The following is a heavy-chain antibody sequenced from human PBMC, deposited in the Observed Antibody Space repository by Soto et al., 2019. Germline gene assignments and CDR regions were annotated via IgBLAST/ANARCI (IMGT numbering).Heavy chain of an antibody. V-gene: IGHV1-18*04. D-gene: IGHD2-2*02. Sequence: GASLKVSCKASGYTCTSYGISWVRQAPGQGLEWMGRISAYNGNTNYAQKLQGRVTMTTDTSTSTAYMELRSLRSDDTAVYYCARDEGPAAIQGGYYYGMDVWGQGTTVTVSS. CDR3: ARDEGPAAIQGGYYYGMDV. J-gene: IGHJ6*02. CDR2: ISAYNGNT. CDR1: GYTCTSYG.